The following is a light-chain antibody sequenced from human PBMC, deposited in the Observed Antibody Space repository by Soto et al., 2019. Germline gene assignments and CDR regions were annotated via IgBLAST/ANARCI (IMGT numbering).Light chain of an antibody. J-gene: IGLJ2*01. CDR3: AAWDDSLNGLI. CDR2: TND. Sequence: QSVLSQPPSASGTPGQRVSLSCSGSHSNIGANTVNWYQHVPGAAPTLLIYTNDQRPSGVAGRFSGSKSGTSASRAISGLQSDDEGHYYCAAWDDSLNGLIFGGGTKLTVL. CDR1: HSNIGANT. V-gene: IGLV1-44*01.